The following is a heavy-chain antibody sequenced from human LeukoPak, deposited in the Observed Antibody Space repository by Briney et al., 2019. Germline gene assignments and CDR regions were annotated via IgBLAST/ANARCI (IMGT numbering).Heavy chain of an antibody. V-gene: IGHV3-21*01. J-gene: IGHJ5*02. CDR1: GFTFSSYS. CDR3: ARGPTGRDGYNLRGNWFDP. D-gene: IGHD5-24*01. Sequence: GGSLRLSCAASGFTFSSYSMNWVRQAPGKGLEWVSSISSSSSYIYYADSVKGRFTISRDNAKNSLYLQMNSLRAEDTAVHYCARGPTGRDGYNLRGNWFDPWGQGTLVTVSS. CDR2: ISSSSSYI.